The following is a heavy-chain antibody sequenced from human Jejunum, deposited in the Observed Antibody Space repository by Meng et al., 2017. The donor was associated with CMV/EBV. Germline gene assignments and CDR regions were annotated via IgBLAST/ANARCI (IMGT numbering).Heavy chain of an antibody. Sequence: FAISACWMPGDRQAPGEGLVGLSRLNHDGSYILYADSVKGRFTISRDNAKNTLYLQMDTLRAEDTAVYYCVRENGPDASRGNRFDPWGQGTLVTVSS. CDR3: VRENGPDASRGNRFDP. D-gene: IGHD1-14*01. CDR1: FAISACW. V-gene: IGHV3-74*01. CDR2: LNHDGSYI. J-gene: IGHJ5*02.